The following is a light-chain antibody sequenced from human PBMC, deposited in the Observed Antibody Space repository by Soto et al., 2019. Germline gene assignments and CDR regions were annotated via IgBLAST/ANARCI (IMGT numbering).Light chain of an antibody. CDR2: GAS. CDR1: QSVSSNY. J-gene: IGKJ1*01. V-gene: IGKV3-20*01. CDR3: QQYGNSPWT. Sequence: ELVLTQAPGTLSLSPGERATLSCRASQSVSSNYLAWCQQKPGQAPRLLIYGASSRATGIPDRFSGSGSGTDFTLTISRLEPEDFAVYYCQQYGNSPWTFGQGTKV.